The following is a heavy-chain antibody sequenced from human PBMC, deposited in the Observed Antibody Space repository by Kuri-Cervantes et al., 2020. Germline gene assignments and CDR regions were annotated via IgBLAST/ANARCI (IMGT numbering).Heavy chain of an antibody. CDR3: ATGLGYYDFWSGSTPLDDY. CDR1: GYTFTSYD. J-gene: IGHJ4*02. Sequence: ASVKVSCKASGYTFTSYDINWVRQVTGQGLEWMGWMNPNSGNTGYAQKFQGRVTMTRNTSISTAYMELSSLRSEDTAVYYCATGLGYYDFWSGSTPLDDYWGQGTLVTVSS. V-gene: IGHV1-8*01. CDR2: MNPNSGNT. D-gene: IGHD3-3*01.